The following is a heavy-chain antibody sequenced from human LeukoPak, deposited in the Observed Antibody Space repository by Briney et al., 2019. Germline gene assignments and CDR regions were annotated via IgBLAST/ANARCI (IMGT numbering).Heavy chain of an antibody. J-gene: IGHJ4*02. V-gene: IGHV3-48*02. CDR1: GFTFSSYS. Sequence: PGGPLRLSCAASGFTFSSYSMNWVRQAPGKGLEWVSYISSSSSTIYYADSVKGRFTISRDNAKNSLYLQMNSLRDDDTAVYYCARDPSSPRRFGELSEGDYWGQGTLVTVSS. D-gene: IGHD3-10*01. CDR2: ISSSSSTI. CDR3: ARDPSSPRRFGELSEGDY.